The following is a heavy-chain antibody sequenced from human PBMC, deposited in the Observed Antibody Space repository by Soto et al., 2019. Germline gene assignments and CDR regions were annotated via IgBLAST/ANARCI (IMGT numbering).Heavy chain of an antibody. CDR2: IYYSGST. J-gene: IGHJ5*02. CDR1: GGSISSYY. D-gene: IGHD3-3*01. CDR3: ARRTNYNLGSGHWFDP. Sequence: QVQLQESGPGLVKPSETLSLTCTVSGGSISSYYWSWIRQPPGKGLEWIGYIYYSGSTNYNPSRKSRVTISEDTSKNQFPRKLSSVTAADTAVYYCARRTNYNLGSGHWFDPWGQGTLVTVSS. V-gene: IGHV4-59*08.